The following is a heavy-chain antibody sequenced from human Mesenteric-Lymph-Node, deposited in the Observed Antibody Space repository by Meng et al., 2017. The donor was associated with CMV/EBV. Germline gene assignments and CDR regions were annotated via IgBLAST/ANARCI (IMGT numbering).Heavy chain of an antibody. Sequence: GESLKISCAASGFTFSSYSMKWVRQAPGKGLEWVSSIISSGNYIYYADSVKGRFTISRDNSENTLYLQMNSLRAEDTAVYYCASTTYYDFWSGYSDPDYWGQGTLVTVSS. V-gene: IGHV3-21*01. CDR2: IISSGNYI. CDR3: ASTTYYDFWSGYSDPDY. CDR1: GFTFSSYS. D-gene: IGHD3-3*01. J-gene: IGHJ4*02.